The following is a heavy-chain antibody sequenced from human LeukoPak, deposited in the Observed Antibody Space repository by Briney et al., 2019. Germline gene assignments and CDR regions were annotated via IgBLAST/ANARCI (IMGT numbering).Heavy chain of an antibody. CDR1: GFTFSSYA. CDR2: ISGSGDST. D-gene: IGHD5-12*01. J-gene: IGHJ4*02. V-gene: IGHV3-23*01. Sequence: GGSLRLSCAASGFTFSSYAMSWVRQAPGKGLEWVSAISGSGDSTYYADSVKGRFTISRDNSKNTLYLQMNSLRAEDTAVYYCAKDPAVATSRDYWGQGTLVTVSS. CDR3: AKDPAVATSRDY.